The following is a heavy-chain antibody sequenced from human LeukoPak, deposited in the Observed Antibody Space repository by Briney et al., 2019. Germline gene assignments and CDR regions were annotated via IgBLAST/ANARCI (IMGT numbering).Heavy chain of an antibody. CDR2: ISWNSGSI. CDR1: GFTFDDYA. V-gene: IGHV3-9*03. D-gene: IGHD6-19*01. Sequence: GGSLRLSCAASGFTFDDYAMHWVRQAPGKGLEWVSGISWNSGSIGYADSVKGRFTISRDNAKNSLYLQMNSLRAEDMALYYCAKDRSNVAVAGLDYWGQGTLVTVSS. J-gene: IGHJ4*02. CDR3: AKDRSNVAVAGLDY.